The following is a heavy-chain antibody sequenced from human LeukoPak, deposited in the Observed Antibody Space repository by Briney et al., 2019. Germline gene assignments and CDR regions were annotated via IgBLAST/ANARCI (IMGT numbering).Heavy chain of an antibody. Sequence: SETLSLTCTVSGGSISSYYWSWIRQPPGKGLEWIGYIYYSGSTNYNPSLKSRVTISVDTSKNQFSLKLSSVTAADTAVYYCARDYSSSWPAALDIWGQGTMVTVSS. CDR1: GGSISSYY. CDR3: ARDYSSSWPAALDI. V-gene: IGHV4-59*12. CDR2: IYYSGST. D-gene: IGHD6-13*01. J-gene: IGHJ3*02.